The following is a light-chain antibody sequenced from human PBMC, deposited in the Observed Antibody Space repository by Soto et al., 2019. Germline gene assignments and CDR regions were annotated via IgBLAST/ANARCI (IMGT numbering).Light chain of an antibody. J-gene: IGLJ1*01. CDR2: EVS. Sequence: QSVLTQPASVSGSPGQSITISCSGTSSDVGSYDHVAWYQQFPGKTPKLMIYEVSNRPSGVSSRFSGSKSGNTASLTISGLQAEDEADYYCLSYTGSSTSYVFGSGTKVTAL. V-gene: IGLV2-14*01. CDR1: SSDVGSYDH. CDR3: LSYTGSSTSYV.